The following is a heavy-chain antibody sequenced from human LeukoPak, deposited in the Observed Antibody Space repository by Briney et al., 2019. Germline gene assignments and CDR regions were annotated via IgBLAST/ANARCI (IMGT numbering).Heavy chain of an antibody. CDR1: GYTFTSYY. V-gene: IGHV1-46*01. D-gene: IGHD3-10*01. Sequence: ASVKVSCKASGYTFTSYYMHWVRQAPGQGLEWMGIINPSGGSTSYAQKFQGRVTMTRDTSTSTVYMELSSLRSEDTAVYYCARDRFSYRGSGSYYSRAPGYWGQGTLVTVSS. CDR2: INPSGGST. CDR3: ARDRFSYRGSGSYYSRAPGY. J-gene: IGHJ4*02.